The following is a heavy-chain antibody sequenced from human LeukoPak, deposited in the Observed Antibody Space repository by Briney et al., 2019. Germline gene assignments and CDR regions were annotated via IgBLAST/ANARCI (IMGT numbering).Heavy chain of an antibody. CDR1: GGSISGHY. J-gene: IGHJ4*02. Sequence: SETLSLTCSVSGGSISGHYWTWIRQPPGRGLEWIGYVYYSGSTNSNPSLKSRVTISLDSSKSQFSLFPTSVTAADTAVYYCASGTYGSGFDYWGQGTLVTVSS. V-gene: IGHV4-59*11. CDR3: ASGTYGSGFDY. D-gene: IGHD3-10*01. CDR2: VYYSGST.